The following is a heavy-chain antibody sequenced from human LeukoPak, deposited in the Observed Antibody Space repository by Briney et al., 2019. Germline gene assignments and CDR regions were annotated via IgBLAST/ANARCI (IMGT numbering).Heavy chain of an antibody. Sequence: SETLSLTCDVSGYSINSGYYWGWIRQPPGQGLEWIGSIYHSGNTYYNSSLKTRFTIPVDTSKNQFSLKLTSLTAPAPAVYYCAREYQVPGSLDVWGQGTMVTLSS. J-gene: IGHJ3*01. CDR2: IYHSGNT. CDR3: AREYQVPGSLDV. CDR1: GYSINSGYY. D-gene: IGHD2-2*01. V-gene: IGHV4-38-2*02.